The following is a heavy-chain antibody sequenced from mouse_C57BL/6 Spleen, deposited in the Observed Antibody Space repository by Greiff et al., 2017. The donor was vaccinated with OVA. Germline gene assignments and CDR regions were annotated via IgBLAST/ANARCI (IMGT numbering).Heavy chain of an antibody. J-gene: IGHJ2*01. CDR3: TKPPNYDYDEGYYFDY. V-gene: IGHV14-4*01. Sequence: VQLQQSGAELVRPWASVKLSCTASGFNFKDDYMYWVKQRPEQGLEWIGWIDPENGDTEYASKFQGKATITADTASNTAYLQLSSLTSEDTAVYYCTKPPNYDYDEGYYFDYWGQGTTLTVSS. D-gene: IGHD2-4*01. CDR1: GFNFKDDY. CDR2: IDPENGDT.